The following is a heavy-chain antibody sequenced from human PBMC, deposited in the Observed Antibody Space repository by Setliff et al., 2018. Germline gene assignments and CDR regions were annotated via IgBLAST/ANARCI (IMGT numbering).Heavy chain of an antibody. Sequence: SETLSLTCTVSGGSISPYFWSWIRQPPGKGLEWIGYIYHNGNTNFNPSLRSRVTMSVDTSKKQLSLKLSTVTAADTAVYYCRFWSSYYKNDYWGQGTLVTVSS. CDR1: GGSISPYF. V-gene: IGHV4-59*04. D-gene: IGHD3-3*01. J-gene: IGHJ4*02. CDR2: IYHNGNT. CDR3: RFWSSYYKNDY.